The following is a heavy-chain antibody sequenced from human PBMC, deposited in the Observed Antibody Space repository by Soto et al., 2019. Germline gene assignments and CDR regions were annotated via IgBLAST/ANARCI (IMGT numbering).Heavy chain of an antibody. Sequence: QVQLQESGPGLVKPSETLSLTCTVSGGSISSYYWCWIRQPPGKGLEWIGYIYYSGSTNYNPSLKRRVSISVDTSKNQFSLKLSSVTAADTAVYYCARPGEMATTNWYFDLWGRGTLVTVSS. CDR1: GGSISSYY. J-gene: IGHJ2*01. CDR2: IYYSGST. D-gene: IGHD5-12*01. V-gene: IGHV4-59*08. CDR3: ARPGEMATTNWYFDL.